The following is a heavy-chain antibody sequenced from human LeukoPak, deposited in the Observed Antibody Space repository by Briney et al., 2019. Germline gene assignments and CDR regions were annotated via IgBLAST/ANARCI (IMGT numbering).Heavy chain of an antibody. Sequence: SETLSLTCPVWGRPNRVLLWSCMGQPPGKGLEWIGYVYSSGTTNSNPSLKNRLTVSMDTSNNQVSLKRTAVTAADTAAYYCARRLLCDIFVVGRPNHNDAFDIWGQGTMVTVSS. V-gene: IGHV4-59*08. CDR1: GRPNRVLL. J-gene: IGHJ3*02. CDR3: ARRLLCDIFVVGRPNHNDAFDI. CDR2: VYSSGTT. D-gene: IGHD2-21*01.